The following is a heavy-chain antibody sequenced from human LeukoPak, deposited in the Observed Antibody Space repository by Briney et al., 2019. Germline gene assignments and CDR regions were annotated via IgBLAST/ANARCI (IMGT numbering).Heavy chain of an antibody. J-gene: IGHJ4*02. D-gene: IGHD3-10*01. CDR1: GYTFTGNY. CDR3: ARLSGVAGAYYFDY. Sequence: ASVKVSCKASGYTFTGNYMHWVRQAPGQGLEWMGWINPNSGDTNYAQKFQGRVTMTRDTSISTAYMELSRLRSDDTAVYYCARLSGVAGAYYFDYWGQGTLVTVTS. CDR2: INPNSGDT. V-gene: IGHV1-2*02.